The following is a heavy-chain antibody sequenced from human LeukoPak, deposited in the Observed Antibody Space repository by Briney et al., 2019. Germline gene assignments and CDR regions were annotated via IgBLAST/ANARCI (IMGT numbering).Heavy chain of an antibody. V-gene: IGHV4-34*01. D-gene: IGHD3-22*01. CDR1: GGSFSGYY. Sequence: SETLSLTCAVYGGSFSGYYWSWIRQPPGKGLEWIGEINHSGSTNYNPSLKSRVTISVDTSKNQFSLKLSSVTAADTAVYYCARSRWSAYYYDSSGYYYDYWGQGTLVTVSS. CDR3: ARSRWSAYYYDSSGYYYDY. CDR2: INHSGST. J-gene: IGHJ4*02.